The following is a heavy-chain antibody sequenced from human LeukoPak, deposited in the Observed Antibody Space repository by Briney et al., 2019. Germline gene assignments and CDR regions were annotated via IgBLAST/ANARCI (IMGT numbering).Heavy chain of an antibody. J-gene: IGHJ4*02. CDR2: ICPGDSDT. V-gene: IGHV5-51*01. CDR3: ARHTTVGGSLRFDY. CDR1: GYGFSSYW. Sequence: GESLKISCKGSGYGFSSYWIGWVCQMPGKGLEYMGIICPGDSDTRYSQSFQGQATISADKSIPTAYLQWSSLKASDTAMYYCARHTTVGGSLRFDYWGQGTLVTVSS. D-gene: IGHD4-23*01.